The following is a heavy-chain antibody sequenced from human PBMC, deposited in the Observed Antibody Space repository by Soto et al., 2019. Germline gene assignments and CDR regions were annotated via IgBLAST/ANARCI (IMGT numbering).Heavy chain of an antibody. V-gene: IGHV3-33*01. CDR2: IRYDGSNI. D-gene: IGHD3-16*01. Sequence: QVQLVESGGGVVQPGRSLRLSCVASGFTFSGYGMHWVRQAPGKGLEWVAIIRYDGSNIYYADSVRGRFAISRDNSKNTLFLQMDSLGAEDTAVYYCARDGVGATAFWGYLDYWGQGGLVIVSS. CDR3: ARDGVGATAFWGYLDY. J-gene: IGHJ4*02. CDR1: GFTFSGYG.